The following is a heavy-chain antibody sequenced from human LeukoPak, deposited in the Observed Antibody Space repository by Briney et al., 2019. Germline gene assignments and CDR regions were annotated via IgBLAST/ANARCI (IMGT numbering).Heavy chain of an antibody. Sequence: ASVKVSCKASGYTFTGYYMHWVRRAPGQGLEWMGWINPNSGGTNYAQKFQGRVTMTRDTSISTAYMELSRLRSDDTAVYYCARGAPVVVITTYFDYGGQGTLVTVSS. V-gene: IGHV1-2*02. CDR3: ARGAPVVVITTYFDY. J-gene: IGHJ4*02. CDR1: GYTFTGYY. CDR2: INPNSGGT. D-gene: IGHD3-22*01.